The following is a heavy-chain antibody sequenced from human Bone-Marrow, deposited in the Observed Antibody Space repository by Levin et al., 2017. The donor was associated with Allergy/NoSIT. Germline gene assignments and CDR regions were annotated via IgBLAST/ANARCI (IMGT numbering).Heavy chain of an antibody. D-gene: IGHD4-17*01. CDR2: VQYSGST. V-gene: IGHV4-39*07. CDR1: TSRSTYY. CDR3: VGDSRPINFKY. Sequence: RTSETLSLTCTASTSRSTYYWGWIRQPPGKGLEWIGTVQYSGSTYYNPSLKSRVTISVDTSKNQFSLKLSSVTAADTAVYYCVGDSRPINFKYWGQGTLVTVSS. J-gene: IGHJ1*01.